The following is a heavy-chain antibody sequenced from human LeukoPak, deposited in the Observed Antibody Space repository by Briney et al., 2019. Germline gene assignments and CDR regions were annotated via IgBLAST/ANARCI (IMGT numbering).Heavy chain of an antibody. CDR2: ISYDGSNK. CDR3: AKAGYEAYYYGMDV. Sequence: PGGSLRLSYAASGFTFSSYGMHWVRQAPGKGLEWVAVISYDGSNKYYADSVKGRFTISRDNSKNTLYLQMNSLRAEDTAVYYCAKAGYEAYYYGMDVWGQGTTVTVSS. J-gene: IGHJ6*02. CDR1: GFTFSSYG. D-gene: IGHD5-12*01. V-gene: IGHV3-30*18.